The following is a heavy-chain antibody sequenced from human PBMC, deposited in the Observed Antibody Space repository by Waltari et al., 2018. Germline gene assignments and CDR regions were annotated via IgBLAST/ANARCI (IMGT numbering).Heavy chain of an antibody. V-gene: IGHV4-59*11. J-gene: IGHJ4*02. CDR2: VHFSGTT. D-gene: IGHD5-12*01. CDR1: GASISGHY. Sequence: QVQLQESGPGLVKPSETLSLTCTVSGASISGHYLNWVRQPPGKGLECIGTVHFSGTTYYKSSLMSRLTISADTSKNQFSLTLTSVTAADTAVYYCSLGSDQHKGGSNWGQGTLVTVAS. CDR3: SLGSDQHKGGSN.